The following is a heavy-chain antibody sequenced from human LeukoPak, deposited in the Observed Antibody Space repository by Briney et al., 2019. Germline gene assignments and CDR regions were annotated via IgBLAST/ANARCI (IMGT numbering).Heavy chain of an antibody. CDR3: AELGITMIGGV. J-gene: IGHJ6*04. CDR2: ISSSGSTI. V-gene: IGHV3-48*04. CDR1: GFTFSTYG. Sequence: PGETLRLSCAASGFTFSTYGITWVRQAPGKGLEWVSYISSSGSTIYYADSVKGRFTISRDNAKNSLYLQMNSLRAEDTAVYYCAELGITMIGGVWGKGTTVTISS. D-gene: IGHD3-10*02.